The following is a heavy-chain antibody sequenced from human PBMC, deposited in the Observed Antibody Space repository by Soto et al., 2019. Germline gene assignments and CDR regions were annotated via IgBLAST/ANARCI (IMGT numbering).Heavy chain of an antibody. Sequence: WMHWVRQAPGEGLVWVARINSDGSSISYADSVKGRFTISRDNSKNTLYLQMNSLRAEDTAVYYCARGDSSGYYTHYFDYCGEGTLVTASS. CDR3: ARGDSSGYYTHYFDY. CDR2: INSDGSSI. J-gene: IGHJ4*02. D-gene: IGHD3-22*01. CDR1: W. V-gene: IGHV3-74*01.